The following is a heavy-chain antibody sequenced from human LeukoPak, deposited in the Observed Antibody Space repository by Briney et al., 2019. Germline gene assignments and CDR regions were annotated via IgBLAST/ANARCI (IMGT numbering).Heavy chain of an antibody. CDR2: ISSSRSYI. CDR1: GFTFSSYS. D-gene: IGHD6-19*01. Sequence: GGSLRLSCAASGFTFSSYSMNWVRQAPGRGLEWVSSISSSRSYIYYADSVKGRFTISRDNAKNSLYLQMNSLRAKDTAVYYCARDSAVAYFDYWGQGTLVTVSS. V-gene: IGHV3-21*01. CDR3: ARDSAVAYFDY. J-gene: IGHJ4*02.